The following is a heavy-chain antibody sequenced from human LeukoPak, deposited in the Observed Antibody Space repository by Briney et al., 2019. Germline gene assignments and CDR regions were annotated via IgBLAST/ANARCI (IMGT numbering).Heavy chain of an antibody. V-gene: IGHV4-59*01. Sequence: PSETLSLTCTVSGGSINSSFYWDWIRQPPGKGLEWIGYIYYSGSTNYNPSLKSRVTISVDTSKNQFSLKLSSVTAADTAVYYCARPLGGVIVYWGQGTLVTVSS. CDR3: ARPLGGVIVY. CDR1: GGSINSSFY. CDR2: IYYSGST. D-gene: IGHD3-16*02. J-gene: IGHJ4*02.